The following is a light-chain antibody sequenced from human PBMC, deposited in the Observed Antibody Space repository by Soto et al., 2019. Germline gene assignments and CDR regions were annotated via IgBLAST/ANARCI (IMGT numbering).Light chain of an antibody. CDR2: EVS. V-gene: IGLV2-14*01. J-gene: IGLJ2*01. CDR1: SSDVGAYDF. Sequence: QSALTQPRSVSGSPGQSVTISCTGTSSDVGAYDFVSWYQQHPGKAPKLMIYEVSNRPSGVSNRFSGSKSGNTASLTISGLQAEDEADYYCSSYTSSSTLGVFGGGTQLTVL. CDR3: SSYTSSSTLGV.